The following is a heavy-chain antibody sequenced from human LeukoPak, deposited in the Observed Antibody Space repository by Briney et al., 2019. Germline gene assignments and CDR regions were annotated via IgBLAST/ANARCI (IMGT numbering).Heavy chain of an antibody. CDR2: INPNSGGT. Sequence: ASVKVSCKASGYTFSYYYINWLRQAPGQGLEWMGWINPNSGGTNYPQRFQGRVTMTTDTSIATAYMELSGLTSDDTALYYCAREHSPTTRSSGTLDFWGQGTLVTVSS. V-gene: IGHV1-2*02. CDR1: GYTFSYYY. CDR3: AREHSPTTRSSGTLDF. D-gene: IGHD1-14*01. J-gene: IGHJ4*02.